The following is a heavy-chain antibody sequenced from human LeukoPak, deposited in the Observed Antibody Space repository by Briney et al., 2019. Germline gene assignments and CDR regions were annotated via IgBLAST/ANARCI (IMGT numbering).Heavy chain of an antibody. CDR1: GSTFSNAW. V-gene: IGHV3-15*01. CDR2: IKSKTDGGTT. J-gene: IGHJ4*02. Sequence: PGGSLRLSCAASGSTFSNAWIGWVRQAPGKGLEWVGRIKSKTDGGTTDYAAPVKGRFTISRDDSKNTLYLQMNSLKTEDTAVYYCTTEIVVVVAAASDYWGQGTLVTVSS. D-gene: IGHD2-15*01. CDR3: TTEIVVVVAAASDY.